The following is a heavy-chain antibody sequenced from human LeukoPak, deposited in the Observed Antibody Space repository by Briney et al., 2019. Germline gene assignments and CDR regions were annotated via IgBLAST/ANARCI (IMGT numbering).Heavy chain of an antibody. CDR3: AKDATWGSTRGHYYMDV. CDR2: IRYDGSNK. V-gene: IGHV3-30*02. J-gene: IGHJ6*03. D-gene: IGHD2-2*01. CDR1: GFAFSSYG. Sequence: PGGSLRLSCAASGFAFSSYGMHWVRQAPGKGLEWVAFIRYDGSNKYYADSVKGRFTISRDNSKNTLYLQMNSLRAEDTAVYYCAKDATWGSTRGHYYMDVWGKGTTVTVSS.